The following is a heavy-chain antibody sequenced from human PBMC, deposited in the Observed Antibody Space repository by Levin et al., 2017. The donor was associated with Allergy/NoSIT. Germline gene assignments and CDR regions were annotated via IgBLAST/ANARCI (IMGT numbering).Heavy chain of an antibody. CDR3: ARGRYVYGMDV. Sequence: GGSLRLSCAASGFTFSNHWMTWVRQAPGKGLEWVANINEDGSEEFSVDSVKGRFTISRDNAKNSLYLQMNSLRVEDTAVFYCARGRYVYGMDVWGQGTTVIVSS. V-gene: IGHV3-7*01. CDR2: INEDGSEE. J-gene: IGHJ6*02. D-gene: IGHD5-12*01. CDR1: GFTFSNHW.